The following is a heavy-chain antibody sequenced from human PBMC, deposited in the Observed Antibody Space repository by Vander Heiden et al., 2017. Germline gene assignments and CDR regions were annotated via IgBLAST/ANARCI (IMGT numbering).Heavy chain of an antibody. CDR2: IYPGDSHT. V-gene: IGHV5-51*01. J-gene: IGHJ5*02. Sequence: EVHLVQSGAEVKKPGESLRLSCTRSGYSFTNYWIGWVRQMPGKGLEWMGIIYPGDSHTRYSPAVQGQVTISADKSISTAYLQWRRMKASDTAMYHCGRGPAGSSKWFDPWGQGTMVTVSS. CDR3: GRGPAGSSKWFDP. D-gene: IGHD6-13*01. CDR1: GYSFTNYW.